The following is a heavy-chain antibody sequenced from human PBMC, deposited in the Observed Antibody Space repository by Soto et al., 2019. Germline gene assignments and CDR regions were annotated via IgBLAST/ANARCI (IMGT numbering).Heavy chain of an antibody. CDR2: ISYSGTT. D-gene: IGHD5-12*01. V-gene: IGHV4-30-4*01. CDR3: ARGRGYSYGLDP. J-gene: IGHJ5*02. CDR1: GDSISSVYNY. Sequence: QVQLQESDPGLMKPSQTLSLTCTVSGDSISSVYNYWSWIRQPPGEGLEWIGFISYSGTTSYSPSLKSRLVISLDTSKNQFSLSLTSVTAADTAVYYCARGRGYSYGLDPWGQGTLVTVSS.